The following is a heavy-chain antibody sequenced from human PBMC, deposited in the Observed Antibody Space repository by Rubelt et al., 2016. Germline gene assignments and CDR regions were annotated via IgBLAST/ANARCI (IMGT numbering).Heavy chain of an antibody. Sequence: QVQLQESGPGLVKPSETLSLTCTVSGYSISSGNYWSWIRQPPGKGLEWIGSINYSGRTSFSPSLKSRVTISVDTSTNQFSLRLSSVTAADTAVYYCAKDRRSFDYWGQGTLVTVSS. V-gene: IGHV4-38-2*02. CDR3: AKDRRSFDY. CDR2: INYSGRT. CDR1: GYSISSGNY. D-gene: IGHD4-17*01. J-gene: IGHJ4*02.